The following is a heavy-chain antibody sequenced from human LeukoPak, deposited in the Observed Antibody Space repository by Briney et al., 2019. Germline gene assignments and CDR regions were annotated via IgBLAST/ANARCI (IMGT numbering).Heavy chain of an antibody. D-gene: IGHD1-1*01. CDR3: ATNTGNYYYYYMDV. Sequence: ASVKVSCKVSGYTLTELSMHWVRQAPGKGLEWMGGFDPEDGETIYAQKFQGRVTMTEDTSTDTAYMELSSLRSEDTAVYYCATNTGNYYYYYMDVWGKGTTVTVSS. CDR2: FDPEDGET. V-gene: IGHV1-24*01. J-gene: IGHJ6*03. CDR1: GYTLTELS.